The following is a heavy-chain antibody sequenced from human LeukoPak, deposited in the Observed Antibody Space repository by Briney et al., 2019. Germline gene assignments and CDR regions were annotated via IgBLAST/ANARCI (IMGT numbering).Heavy chain of an antibody. CDR2: IRYDGSNK. V-gene: IGHV3-30*02. D-gene: IGHD3-9*01. Sequence: GGSLRLSCAASGFTFSSYGMHWVRQAPGKGLEWVAFIRYDGSNKYYADSVKGRFTISRDNSKNTLYLQMHSLRAEDTAVYYCAREGYDILTGYSHYYYMDVWGKETTVTISS. CDR1: GFTFSSYG. CDR3: AREGYDILTGYSHYYYMDV. J-gene: IGHJ6*03.